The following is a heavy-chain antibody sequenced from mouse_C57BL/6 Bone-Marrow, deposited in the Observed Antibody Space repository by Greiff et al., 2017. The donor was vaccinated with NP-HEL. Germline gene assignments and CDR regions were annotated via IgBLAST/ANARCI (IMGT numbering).Heavy chain of an antibody. Sequence: QVQLKESGAELVRPGASVKLSCKASGYTFTDYYINWVKQRPGQGLEWIARIYPGSGNTYYNEKFKGKATLTAEKSSSTAYMQLSSLTSEDSAVYFCARGDYEGTWFAYWGQGTLVTVSA. CDR2: IYPGSGNT. V-gene: IGHV1-76*01. CDR3: ARGDYEGTWFAY. D-gene: IGHD2-4*01. J-gene: IGHJ3*01. CDR1: GYTFTDYY.